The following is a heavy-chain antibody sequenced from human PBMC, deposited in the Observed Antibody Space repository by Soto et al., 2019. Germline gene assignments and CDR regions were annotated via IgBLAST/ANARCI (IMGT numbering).Heavy chain of an antibody. CDR3: VSPHSDSSNAFDL. D-gene: IGHD3-22*01. CDR2: ISYDGDNQ. CDR1: GFSFSHYA. Sequence: GGSLRLSCAASGFSFSHYAMHWARQPPGKGLEWVALISYDGDNQYFTDSVRGRFTISRDNSKTTVYLEMNNLRLDDTATYYCVSPHSDSSNAFDLWGQGTLVTVSS. V-gene: IGHV3-30-3*01. J-gene: IGHJ5*02.